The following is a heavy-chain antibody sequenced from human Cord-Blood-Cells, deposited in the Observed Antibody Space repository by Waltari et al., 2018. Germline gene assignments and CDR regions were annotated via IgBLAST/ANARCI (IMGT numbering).Heavy chain of an antibody. J-gene: IGHJ4*02. Sequence: QVQLQESGPGLVKPSETLSLTCTVSGGSISSYSWSWIRQPPGKGLEWIGYIYYSGSTNYNPSLKSRVTISVDTSKNQFSLKLSSVTAADTAVYYCARGAIVYSVWGQGTLVTVSS. V-gene: IGHV4-59*01. CDR1: GGSISSYS. CDR3: ARGAIVYSV. D-gene: IGHD3-16*02. CDR2: IYYSGST.